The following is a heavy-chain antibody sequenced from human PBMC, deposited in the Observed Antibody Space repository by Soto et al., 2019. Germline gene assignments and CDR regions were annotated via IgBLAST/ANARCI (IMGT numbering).Heavy chain of an antibody. V-gene: IGHV2-5*02. CDR2: IYWDDDK. CDR1: GFSLSTSGVG. J-gene: IGHJ4*02. CDR3: AHRTEYYGSGTYGN. D-gene: IGHD3-10*01. Sequence: QITLKESGPTLVKPTQTLTLTCTFSGFSLSTSGVGVGWIRQPPGKALEWLALIYWDDDKRYSPSLKSRLTITKDTSKNQVVLTMTKMDPVDTATYYCAHRTEYYGSGTYGNWGKGTLVTVFS.